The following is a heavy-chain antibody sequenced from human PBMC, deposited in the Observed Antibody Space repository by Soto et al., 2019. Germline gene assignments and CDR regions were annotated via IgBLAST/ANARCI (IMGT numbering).Heavy chain of an antibody. CDR3: ARKSLGEQQLVRGYYMDV. CDR2: ISSNGGST. Sequence: LSLTCAASGFTFSSYAMHWVRQAPGKGLVYVSAISSNGGSTYYANSVKGRFTISRDNSKNTLYLQMGSLRAEDMAVYYCARKSLGEQQLVRGYYMDVWGKGTTVTVSS. V-gene: IGHV3-64*01. CDR1: GFTFSSYA. D-gene: IGHD6-13*01. J-gene: IGHJ6*03.